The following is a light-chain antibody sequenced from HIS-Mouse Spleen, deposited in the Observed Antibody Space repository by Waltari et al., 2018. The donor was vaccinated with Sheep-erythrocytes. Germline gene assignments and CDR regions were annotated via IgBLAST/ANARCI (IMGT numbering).Light chain of an antibody. V-gene: IGLV2-11*01. Sequence: QSALTQPRSVSGSPGQSVTISCTGTSSDVCDYNYVSWYQQHPGKAPKLMIYDVSKRPSGDPDRFSGSKSGNTASLTISGLQAEDEANYYCCSYAGSYNHVFATGTKVTVL. J-gene: IGLJ1*01. CDR2: DVS. CDR3: CSYAGSYNHV. CDR1: SSDVCDYNY.